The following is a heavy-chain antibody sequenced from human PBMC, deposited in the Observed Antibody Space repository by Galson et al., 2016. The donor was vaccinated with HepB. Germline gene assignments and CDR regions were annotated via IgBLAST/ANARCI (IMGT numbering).Heavy chain of an antibody. V-gene: IGHV4-59*01. D-gene: IGHD1-7*01. CDR1: GRSISRFY. Sequence: SETLSLTCTLSGRSISRFYWAWIRQPPGQGLDWIGYISYHGNPNYNPSLKSRVTISVDTSQDQFSLRLNSVTAADTAIYYCARGDRDRGTNWFDPWGQGTLVTVSS. CDR2: ISYHGNP. CDR3: ARGDRDRGTNWFDP. J-gene: IGHJ5*02.